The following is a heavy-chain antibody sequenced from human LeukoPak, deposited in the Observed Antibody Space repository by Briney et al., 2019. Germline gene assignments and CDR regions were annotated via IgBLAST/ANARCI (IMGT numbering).Heavy chain of an antibody. V-gene: IGHV3-7*01. Sequence: TGGSLRLSCVVSGFTFGSYWMTWVRQAPGKGLEWVASIKQDGSAKYYVDSVEGRFTISRDDAKNSLYLQMNSLRAEDTAMYYCAKVPSGHYFDYWGQGTLVTVSS. CDR2: IKQDGSAK. J-gene: IGHJ4*02. D-gene: IGHD1-26*01. CDR1: GFTFGSYW. CDR3: AKVPSGHYFDY.